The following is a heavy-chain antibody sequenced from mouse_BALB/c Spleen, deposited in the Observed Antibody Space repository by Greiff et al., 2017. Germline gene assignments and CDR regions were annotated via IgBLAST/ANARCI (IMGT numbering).Heavy chain of an antibody. CDR1: GFTFSSYG. CDR3: ARQGYGNYDAMDY. Sequence: EVKLMESGGGLVQPGGSLKLSCAASGFTFSSYGMSWVRQTPDKRLEWVATISSGGSYTYYPDSVKGRFTISRDNAKNTLYLQMSSLKSEDTAMYYCARQGYGNYDAMDYWGQGTSVTVSS. D-gene: IGHD2-10*02. J-gene: IGHJ4*01. V-gene: IGHV5-6*03. CDR2: ISSGGSYT.